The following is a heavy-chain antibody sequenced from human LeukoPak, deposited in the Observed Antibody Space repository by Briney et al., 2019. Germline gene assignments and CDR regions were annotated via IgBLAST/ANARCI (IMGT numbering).Heavy chain of an antibody. Sequence: ASVKVSCKASGYTFTSYGISWVRQAPGQGLEWMGWISAYNGNTNYAQKLQGRVTMTTDTSTSTAYMELRSLRSDDTAVYYCARDRDDYGDSGGFNYWGQGTLVTAS. V-gene: IGHV1-18*01. J-gene: IGHJ4*02. CDR1: GYTFTSYG. CDR2: ISAYNGNT. CDR3: ARDRDDYGDSGGFNY. D-gene: IGHD4-17*01.